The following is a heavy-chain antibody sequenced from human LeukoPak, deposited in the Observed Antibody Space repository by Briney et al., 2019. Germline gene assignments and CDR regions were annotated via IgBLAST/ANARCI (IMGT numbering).Heavy chain of an antibody. Sequence: EASVKVSCKASGGTFSSYAISWVRQAPGQGLELMGRIFPIFATANYAQKFQGRVTITADESTSTAYMERSSLRSEDTAVYYCARESGSYEAYFDYWGQGTLVTVSS. CDR3: ARESGSYEAYFDY. J-gene: IGHJ4*02. V-gene: IGHV1-69*13. D-gene: IGHD1-26*01. CDR2: IFPIFATA. CDR1: GGTFSSYA.